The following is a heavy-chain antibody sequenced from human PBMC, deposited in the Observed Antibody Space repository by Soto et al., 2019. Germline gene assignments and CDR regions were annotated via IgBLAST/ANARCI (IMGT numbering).Heavy chain of an antibody. CDR1: GYTFTNYY. Sequence: QVQLVQSGAEVKKPGASVKVSCKASGYTFTNYYMYWVRQAPGQGLVWMGIINPSGGSTSYAQKFQGRVTTTRDTSTSTVYMELGSLRSEDTAVYYCARDQKLVGAIIDSWGQGTLVTVSS. V-gene: IGHV1-46*01. J-gene: IGHJ4*02. D-gene: IGHD1-26*01. CDR3: ARDQKLVGAIIDS. CDR2: INPSGGST.